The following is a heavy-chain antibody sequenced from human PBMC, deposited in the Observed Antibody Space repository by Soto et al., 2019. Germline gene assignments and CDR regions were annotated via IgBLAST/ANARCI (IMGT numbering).Heavy chain of an antibody. CDR3: ARGRSRIGYRPFFWFDP. Sequence: GASVKVSCKASGYTFTSYDINWVRQATGQGLEWMGWMNPNSGNTGYAQKFQGRVTMTRNTSISTAYMELSSLRSEDTAVYYCARGRSRIGYRPFFWFDPWGQGTLVTVLL. CDR2: MNPNSGNT. CDR1: GYTFTSYD. V-gene: IGHV1-8*01. J-gene: IGHJ5*02. D-gene: IGHD6-13*01.